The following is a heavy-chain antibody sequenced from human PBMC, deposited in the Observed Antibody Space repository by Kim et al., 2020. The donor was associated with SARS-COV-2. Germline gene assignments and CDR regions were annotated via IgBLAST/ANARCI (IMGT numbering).Heavy chain of an antibody. J-gene: IGHJ3*02. D-gene: IGHD4-17*01. Sequence: PTHKSRVTISVATPKNRFYLKLSSVTAADTAVYYCARGGLTTVTNDAFDIWGQGTMVTVSS. V-gene: IGHV4-31*02. CDR3: ARGGLTTVTNDAFDI.